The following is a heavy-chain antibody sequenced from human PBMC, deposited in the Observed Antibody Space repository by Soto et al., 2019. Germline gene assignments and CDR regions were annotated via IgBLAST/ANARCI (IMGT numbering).Heavy chain of an antibody. CDR3: ARAATVRASSSWQGDYYYGMDV. CDR1: GGSISSGDYY. CDR2: VYYSGST. D-gene: IGHD6-13*01. Sequence: QVQLQESGPGLVKPSQTLSLTCTVSGGSISSGDYYWSWIRQPPGKGLELIGEVYYSGSTYYNPSLKSRVTISVDTSKNQFSLKLSSVTAADTAVYDCARAATVRASSSWQGDYYYGMDVWGQGTTVTVSS. V-gene: IGHV4-30-4*01. J-gene: IGHJ6*02.